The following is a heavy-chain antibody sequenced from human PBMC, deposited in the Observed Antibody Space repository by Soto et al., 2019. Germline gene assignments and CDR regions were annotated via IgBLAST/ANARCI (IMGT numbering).Heavy chain of an antibody. CDR2: IDVTGGRT. D-gene: IGHD2-8*01. Sequence: GGSLRLSCAASGFTFSSYAMTWVRQAPGKGLEWVSSIDVTGGRTYYADSVKGRFTISRDSSKNTLYLQMNSLRDEDTAVYYCTAGKLYPSLDFDYWGQGTLVTVSS. CDR3: TAGKLYPSLDFDY. CDR1: GFTFSSYA. V-gene: IGHV3-23*01. J-gene: IGHJ4*02.